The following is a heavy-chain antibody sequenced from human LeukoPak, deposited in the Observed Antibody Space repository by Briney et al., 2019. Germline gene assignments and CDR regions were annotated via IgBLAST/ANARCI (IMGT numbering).Heavy chain of an antibody. CDR2: IYHSGTT. D-gene: IGHD3-10*01. CDR3: ARVYGYYSKAFDI. J-gene: IGHJ3*02. Sequence: SETLSLTCTVSGYFISSGYYWGWIRQPPGKGLEWIGSIYHSGTTYYNPSLESRVTISVDTSKNQFSLKLSSVTAADTAVYYCARVYGYYSKAFDIWGQGTMVTVSS. V-gene: IGHV4-38-2*02. CDR1: GYFISSGYY.